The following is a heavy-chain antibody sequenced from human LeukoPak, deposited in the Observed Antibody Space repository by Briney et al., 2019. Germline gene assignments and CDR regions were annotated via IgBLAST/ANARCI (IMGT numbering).Heavy chain of an antibody. D-gene: IGHD6-19*01. V-gene: IGHV3-48*01. J-gene: IGHJ6*03. CDR3: ASFSSGWYDYYYYMDV. Sequence: TGGSLRLSCAASGFTFSSYSMNWVRQAPGKGLEWVSYISSSSSTIYYADSVKGRFTIPRDNAKNSLYLQMNSLRAEDTAVYYCASFSSGWYDYYYYMDVWGKGTTVTVSS. CDR2: ISSSSSTI. CDR1: GFTFSSYS.